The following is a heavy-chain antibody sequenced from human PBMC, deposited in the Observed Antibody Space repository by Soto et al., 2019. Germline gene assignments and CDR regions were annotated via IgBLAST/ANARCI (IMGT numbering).Heavy chain of an antibody. J-gene: IGHJ4*02. CDR2: ISSTTNYI. CDR3: ARESEDLTSNFDY. Sequence: GGSLRLSCAASGFTFTRYSMIWVRQAPGKGLEWVSSISSTTNYIYYGDSMKGRFTISRDNAKNSLYLEMNSLRAEDTAVYYCARESEDLTSNFDYWGQGTLVTVSS. CDR1: GFTFTRYS. V-gene: IGHV3-21*06.